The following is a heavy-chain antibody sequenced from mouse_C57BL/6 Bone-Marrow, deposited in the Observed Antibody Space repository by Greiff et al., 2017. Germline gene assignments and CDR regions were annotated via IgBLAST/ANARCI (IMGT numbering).Heavy chain of an antibody. J-gene: IGHJ2*01. CDR2: ISSGSSTI. Sequence: EVKLMESGGGLVKPGGSLKLSCAASGFTFSDYGMHWVRQAPEKGLEWVAFISSGSSTIYYADTVKGRFTISRDNAKNTLFLQMTSLRSEDTAMYYCASGGERDYWGQGTTLTVSS. CDR3: ASGGERDY. CDR1: GFTFSDYG. V-gene: IGHV5-17*01.